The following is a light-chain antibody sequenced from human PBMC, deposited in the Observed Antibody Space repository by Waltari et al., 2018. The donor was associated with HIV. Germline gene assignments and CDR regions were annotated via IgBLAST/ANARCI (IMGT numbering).Light chain of an antibody. CDR2: KDN. V-gene: IGLV3-25*03. CDR3: QSADSSGTS. CDR1: TLPKQF. J-gene: IGLJ2*01. Sequence: SDEVTQKPPVAVPPAQTARITCSGETLPKQFVYWYQQNPGQAPVVVIYKDNERPSGIPERFSGSSSGTRATLTISGVQAEDEADYYCQSADSSGTSFGGGTKLTVL.